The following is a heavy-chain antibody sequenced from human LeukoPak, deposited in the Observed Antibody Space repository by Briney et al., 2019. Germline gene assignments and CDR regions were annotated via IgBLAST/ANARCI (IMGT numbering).Heavy chain of an antibody. CDR1: GGSISSSSYY. Sequence: PSETLSLTCSVSGGSISSSSYYWNWIRQPPGKGLEWVGSIYYSGTTYYNSSLKSRVTISEDTSKNRFSLMLTSVTAADTAVYYCARQVSDYFYYYIDVSSEGTTVIVSS. J-gene: IGHJ6*03. V-gene: IGHV4-39*01. CDR2: IYYSGTT. CDR3: ARQVSDYFYYYIDV.